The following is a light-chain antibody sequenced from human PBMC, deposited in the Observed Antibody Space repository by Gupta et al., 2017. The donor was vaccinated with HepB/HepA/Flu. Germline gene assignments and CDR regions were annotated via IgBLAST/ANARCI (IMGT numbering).Light chain of an antibody. V-gene: IGKV1-39*01. CDR2: AAS. Sequence: DIQMTQSPSSLSASVGDRVTLTCRASQSISSYLNWYQHKPGKAPKLLIYAASSLQSGVPSRFSGSGSGTDFTLTISSLQPEDFATYYCQQSYRIPPITFGQGTRLEIK. CDR1: QSISSY. J-gene: IGKJ5*01. CDR3: QQSYRIPPIT.